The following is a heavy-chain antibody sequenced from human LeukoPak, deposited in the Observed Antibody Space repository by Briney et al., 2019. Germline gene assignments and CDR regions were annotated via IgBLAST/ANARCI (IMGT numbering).Heavy chain of an antibody. V-gene: IGHV3-21*01. Sequence: GGSLRLSCAASGFTFSTYSMNWVRQAPGKGLEWGSSISSNNRYIYYADSVKGRFTISKDNAKNSLYLQMHRLRAEDTAIYYCSRERRDYSASGAYDYPFEYWGQGTRVAVSS. J-gene: IGHJ4*02. CDR1: GFTFSTYS. CDR3: SRERRDYSASGAYDYPFEY. D-gene: IGHD4/OR15-4a*01. CDR2: ISSNNRYI.